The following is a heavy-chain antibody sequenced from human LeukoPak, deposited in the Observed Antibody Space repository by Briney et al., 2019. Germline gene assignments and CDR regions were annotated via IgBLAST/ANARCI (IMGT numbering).Heavy chain of an antibody. D-gene: IGHD1-26*01. CDR3: ARDAYSGSSNDY. Sequence: PSETLSLTCAVYGGTFSGYYWSWIRQPPGKGLEWIGEINHSGSTNYNPSLKSRVTISVDTSKNQFSLKLSSVTAADTAVYYCARDAYSGSSNDYWGQGTLVTVSS. V-gene: IGHV4-34*01. CDR1: GGTFSGYY. CDR2: INHSGST. J-gene: IGHJ4*02.